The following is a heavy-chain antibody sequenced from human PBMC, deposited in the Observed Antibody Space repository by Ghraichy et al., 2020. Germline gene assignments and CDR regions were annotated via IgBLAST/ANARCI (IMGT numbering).Heavy chain of an antibody. J-gene: IGHJ6*02. CDR2: ISGSGGST. CDR3: AKDMRSLTWIQSCMDV. D-gene: IGHD5-18*01. CDR1: GFTFSSYA. Sequence: GGSLRLSCAASGFTFSSYAMSWVRQAPGKGLEWVSAISGSGGSTYYADSVKGRFTISRDNSKNTLYLQMNSLRAEDTAVYYCAKDMRSLTWIQSCMDVWGQGTTVTVSS. V-gene: IGHV3-23*01.